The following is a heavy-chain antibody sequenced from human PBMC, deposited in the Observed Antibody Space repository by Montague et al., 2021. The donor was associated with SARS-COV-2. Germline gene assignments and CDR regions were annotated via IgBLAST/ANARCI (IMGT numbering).Heavy chain of an antibody. CDR3: AGVMVPPLY. Sequence: FRRLSCAASGFPVSSNYMSWVRQAPGKGLEWVSVIYSGGSTYYADSVKGRFTISRDNSKNTLYLQMNSLRAEDTAVYYCAGVMVPPLYWGQGTLVTVSS. V-gene: IGHV3-66*01. J-gene: IGHJ4*02. CDR1: GFPVSSNY. CDR2: IYSGGST. D-gene: IGHD2/OR15-2a*01.